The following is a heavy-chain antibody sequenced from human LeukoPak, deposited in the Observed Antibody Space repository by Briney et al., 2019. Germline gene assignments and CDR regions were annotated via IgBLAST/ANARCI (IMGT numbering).Heavy chain of an antibody. CDR2: IYYSGST. D-gene: IGHD3-10*01. CDR3: ARDALGWFDP. V-gene: IGHV4-59*01. J-gene: IGHJ5*02. Sequence: PSETLSLTCTVSGGSICSYYWSWIRQPPGKGLEWIGYIYYSGSTNYNPSLKSRVTISVDTSKNQFSLKLSSVTAADTAVYYCARDALGWFDPWGQGTLVTVSS. CDR1: GGSICSYY.